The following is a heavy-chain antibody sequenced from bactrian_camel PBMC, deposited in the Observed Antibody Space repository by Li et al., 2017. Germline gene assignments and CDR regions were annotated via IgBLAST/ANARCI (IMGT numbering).Heavy chain of an antibody. D-gene: IGHD1*01. CDR1: TPSTNSPC. J-gene: IGHJ4*01. Sequence: HVQLVESGGGLVQPVGSLQLSCSYSTPSTNSPCMGWYRQAPGKEREGVAAIDSDGSTSYADSVKGRFAISKDSAKNTLYLQLNALRTEDTAMYYCAKDVPSLRYTPVPSSQGTQVTVS. V-gene: IGHV3S53*01. CDR2: IDSDGST.